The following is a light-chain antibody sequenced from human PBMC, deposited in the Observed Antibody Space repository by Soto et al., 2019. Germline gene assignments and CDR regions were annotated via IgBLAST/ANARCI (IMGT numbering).Light chain of an antibody. J-gene: IGKJ3*01. CDR1: QSVSSSY. CDR2: AAS. CDR3: QQYGSSPLFT. Sequence: EIVLTQSPGTLSLSPGEGATLFCRASQSVSSSYLAWYQQKPGLAPRLLIYAASSRATGVPARFSGSGSGTDFNLTISRLEPEDFAVYYCQQYGSSPLFTFGLGNKVDVK. V-gene: IGKV3-20*01.